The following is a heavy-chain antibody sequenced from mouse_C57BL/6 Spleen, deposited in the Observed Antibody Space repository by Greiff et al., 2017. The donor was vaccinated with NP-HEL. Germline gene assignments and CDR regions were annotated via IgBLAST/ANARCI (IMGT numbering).Heavy chain of an antibody. CDR1: GYAFSSSW. V-gene: IGHV1-82*01. CDR2: IYPGDGDT. CDR3: ARGQGNWDGDFDY. J-gene: IGHJ2*01. Sequence: QVQLQPSGPLLLKPGASVKLSCTASGYAFSSSWMYWVKPRPGPGLEWIGRIYPGDGDTYYNGKFKGKATLTADKSSSTAYMQLSSLTSEDSAVYFCARGQGNWDGDFDYWGQGTTLTVSS. D-gene: IGHD4-1*01.